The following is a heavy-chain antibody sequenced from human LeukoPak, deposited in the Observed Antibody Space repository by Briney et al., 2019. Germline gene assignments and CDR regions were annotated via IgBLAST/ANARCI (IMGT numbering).Heavy chain of an antibody. CDR3: ARQQQQLWYD. D-gene: IGHD5-18*01. Sequence: GGSLRLSCAASGFTFSSYEMNWVRQAPGKGLEWVSYISGSGGTKYYADSVEGRFTISRDNAKNSLYLQMNSLRAEDTAVYFCARQQQQLWYDWGQGTLVTVSS. CDR2: ISGSGGTK. V-gene: IGHV3-48*03. CDR1: GFTFSSYE. J-gene: IGHJ4*02.